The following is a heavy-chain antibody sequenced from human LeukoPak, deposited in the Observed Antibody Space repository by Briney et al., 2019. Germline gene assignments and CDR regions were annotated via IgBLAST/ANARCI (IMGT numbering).Heavy chain of an antibody. CDR3: ARDLEAANTYYFDY. Sequence: PGGSLRLSCAASGFTVSSSYMSWVRQAPGKGLEWVSIISSAGTTYYADSVKGRFTISRDNSKNTVYLQVNSLRDEHTAVYYCARDLEAANTYYFDYWGQGTMVTVSS. V-gene: IGHV3-66*01. CDR2: ISSAGTT. D-gene: IGHD6-13*01. J-gene: IGHJ4*02. CDR1: GFTVSSSY.